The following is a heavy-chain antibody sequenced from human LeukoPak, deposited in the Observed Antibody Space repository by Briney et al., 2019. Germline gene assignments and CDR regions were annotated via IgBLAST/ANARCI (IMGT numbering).Heavy chain of an antibody. Sequence: GGSLRLSCAASGFTFDDYAMHWVRQAPGKGLERVSGISWNSGSIGYADSVKGRFTISRDNAKNSLYLQMNSLRAEDTALYYCAKDIPHCSSTSCRYYLDYWGQGTLVTVSS. J-gene: IGHJ4*02. CDR1: GFTFDDYA. D-gene: IGHD2-2*01. CDR3: AKDIPHCSSTSCRYYLDY. V-gene: IGHV3-9*01. CDR2: ISWNSGSI.